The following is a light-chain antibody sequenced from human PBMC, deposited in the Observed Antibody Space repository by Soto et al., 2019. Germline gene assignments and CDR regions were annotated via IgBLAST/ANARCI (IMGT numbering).Light chain of an antibody. J-gene: IGKJ1*01. CDR2: DAS. CDR3: QQYNSYSWT. CDR1: QSISSW. V-gene: IGKV1-5*01. Sequence: DIQMTQSPSTLSASVGDRVTITCRASQSISSWLAWYQQKPGKAPKLLIYDASSLESGVPSRFGGSGSGTEFTLTISSLQPDDFATYCCQQYNSYSWTFGQGTKV.